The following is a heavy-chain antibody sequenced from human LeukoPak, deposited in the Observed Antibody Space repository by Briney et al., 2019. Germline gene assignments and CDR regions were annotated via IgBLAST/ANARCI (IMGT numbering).Heavy chain of an antibody. J-gene: IGHJ4*02. Sequence: GGSLRLSCAASGFTFSSYWMSWVRQAPGKGLEWVANIKKDGSEKYYVDSVKGRFTISRDNAKTSLYLQMNSLRAEDTAVYYCAVRYSGRWYLFDHWGQGTLVTVSS. CDR3: AVRYSGRWYLFDH. CDR1: GFTFSSYW. V-gene: IGHV3-7*01. D-gene: IGHD6-13*01. CDR2: IKKDGSEK.